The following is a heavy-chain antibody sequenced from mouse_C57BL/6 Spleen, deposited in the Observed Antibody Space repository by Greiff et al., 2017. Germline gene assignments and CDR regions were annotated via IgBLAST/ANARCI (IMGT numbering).Heavy chain of an antibody. CDR2: IHPNSGST. J-gene: IGHJ3*01. CDR3: ARRDYDCDEAWFAY. CDR1: GYTFTSYW. V-gene: IGHV1-64*01. Sequence: QVQLKQPGAELVKPGASVKLSCKASGYTFTSYWMHWVKQRPGQGLEWIGMIHPNSGSTNYNEKFKSKATLTVDKSSSTAYMQLSSLTSEDSAVYYCARRDYDCDEAWFAYWGQGTLVTVSA. D-gene: IGHD2-4*01.